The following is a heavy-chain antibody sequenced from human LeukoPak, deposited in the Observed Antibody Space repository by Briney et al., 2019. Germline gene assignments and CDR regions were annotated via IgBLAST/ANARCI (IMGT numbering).Heavy chain of an antibody. V-gene: IGHV4-59*01. CDR3: ARDRRGSFYTFDL. D-gene: IGHD1-26*01. Sequence: KPSETLSLTCSVSGASINGNFWNWVRHTPEKRLDWIGYVSHTGATTSNPTLKSRVSITIDTSKSQISLTMTSVTAADSALYYCARDRRGSFYTFDLWGPGTIVSVS. J-gene: IGHJ3*01. CDR2: VSHTGAT. CDR1: GASINGNF.